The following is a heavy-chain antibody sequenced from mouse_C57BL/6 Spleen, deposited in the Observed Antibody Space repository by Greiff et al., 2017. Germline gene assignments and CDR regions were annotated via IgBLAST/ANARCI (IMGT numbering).Heavy chain of an antibody. V-gene: IGHV10-1*01. CDR2: IRSKSNNYAT. Sequence: EVQRVESGGGLVQPKGSLKLSCAASGFSFNTYAMNWVRQAPGKGLEWVARIRSKSNNYATYYADSVKDRFTISRDDSESMLYLQMNNLKTEDTAMYYCVRRELGTAMDYWGQGTSVTVSS. CDR3: VRRELGTAMDY. CDR1: GFSFNTYA. J-gene: IGHJ4*01. D-gene: IGHD4-1*01.